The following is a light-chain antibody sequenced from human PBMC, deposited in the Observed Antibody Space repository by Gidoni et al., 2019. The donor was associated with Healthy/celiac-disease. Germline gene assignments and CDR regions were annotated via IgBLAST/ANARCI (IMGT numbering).Light chain of an antibody. CDR2: WAS. Sequence: DIVMTQSPDSLAVSLGERATINCKSSQSVLYSSNNKNYLAWYQQNPGQPPKLLIYWASTRESGVPDRFSGSGSGTDFTLTISSLQAEDVAVYYCQQYYSTPPLTFXGXTKVEIK. J-gene: IGKJ4*01. CDR1: QSVLYSSNNKNY. V-gene: IGKV4-1*01. CDR3: QQYYSTPPLT.